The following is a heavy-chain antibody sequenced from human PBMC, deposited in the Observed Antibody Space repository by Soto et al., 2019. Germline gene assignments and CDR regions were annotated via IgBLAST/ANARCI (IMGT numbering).Heavy chain of an antibody. CDR3: ARAHLAAAGTKSYYYYYYMDV. J-gene: IGHJ6*03. V-gene: IGHV3-53*04. CDR1: GFTVSSNY. CDR2: IYSGGST. D-gene: IGHD6-13*01. Sequence: GWSLRLSCAASGFTVSSNYMSWVRQAPGKGLEWVSVIYSGGSTYYADSVKGRFTISRHNSKNTLYLQMNSLRAEDTAVYYCARAHLAAAGTKSYYYYYYMDVWGKGTTVTVSS.